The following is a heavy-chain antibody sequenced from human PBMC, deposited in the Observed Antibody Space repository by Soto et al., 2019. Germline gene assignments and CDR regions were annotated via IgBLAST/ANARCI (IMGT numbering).Heavy chain of an antibody. D-gene: IGHD1-26*01. Sequence: QVQLVQSGAEVKKPGASVKVSCKTSGYTFTSYDIHWVRQATGQGLEWMGWMNPNSGNTAYAQKVQGRVTMTRNTPRSTAYMELSSLRSEDTAVYYWARERSSGAFDIWGQGTRVTVSS. J-gene: IGHJ3*02. CDR1: GYTFTSYD. CDR3: ARERSSGAFDI. V-gene: IGHV1-8*01. CDR2: MNPNSGNT.